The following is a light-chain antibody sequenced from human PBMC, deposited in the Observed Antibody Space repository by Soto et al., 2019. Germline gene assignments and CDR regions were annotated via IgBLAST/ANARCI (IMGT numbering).Light chain of an antibody. Sequence: DIQMTQSPSSLSASVGDRVTITCRASQGISTYVAWYQQKPGKVPKLLIYAASTLQSGVPSRFSGSGSGTDFTLTISSLQPEDVATYYCQKYNSASWTFGQGTKVEIK. CDR1: QGISTY. J-gene: IGKJ1*01. CDR3: QKYNSASWT. CDR2: AAS. V-gene: IGKV1-27*01.